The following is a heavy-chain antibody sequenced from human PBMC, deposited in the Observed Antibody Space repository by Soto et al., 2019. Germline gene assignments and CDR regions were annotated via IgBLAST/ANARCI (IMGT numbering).Heavy chain of an antibody. D-gene: IGHD2-15*01. J-gene: IGHJ4*02. CDR2: IYYSGNT. Sequence: PSETLSLTCTVSGGSISSGDYYWSWIRQPPGKGLEWIGYIYYSGNTYYNPSLKSRVTISVDTPKNQFSLKLSSVTAADTAVYYCARVRGRGLLDGPSFDYWGQGTLVTVSS. V-gene: IGHV4-30-4*01. CDR1: GGSISSGDYY. CDR3: ARVRGRGLLDGPSFDY.